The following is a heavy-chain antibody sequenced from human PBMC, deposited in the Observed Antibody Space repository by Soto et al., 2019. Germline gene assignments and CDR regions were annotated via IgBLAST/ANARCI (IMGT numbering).Heavy chain of an antibody. D-gene: IGHD3-16*01. CDR2: ISAYNGNT. V-gene: IGHV1-18*04. CDR1: GYTFTSYG. Sequence: ASVKVSCKASGYTFTSYGISWVRQAPGQGLEWMGWISAYNGNTNYAQKLQGRVTMTTDTSTSTAYMELRSLRSDDTAVYYCALYFGRYGYYHYRMDFSGEGTTVSVPS. J-gene: IGHJ6*02. CDR3: ALYFGRYGYYHYRMDF.